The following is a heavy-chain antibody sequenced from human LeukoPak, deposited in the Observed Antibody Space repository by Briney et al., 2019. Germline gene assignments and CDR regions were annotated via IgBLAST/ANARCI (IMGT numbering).Heavy chain of an antibody. V-gene: IGHV3-53*01. CDR2: IYSGGST. Sequence: QSGGSLRLSCAASGFTVSSNYMSWVRQAPGKGLEWVSVIYSGGSTYYADSVKGRFTISRDNSKNMLYLQMNSLRAEDTAVYYCASAALNGGFDYWGQGTLVTVSS. J-gene: IGHJ4*02. CDR1: GFTVSSNY. D-gene: IGHD4-23*01. CDR3: ASAALNGGFDY.